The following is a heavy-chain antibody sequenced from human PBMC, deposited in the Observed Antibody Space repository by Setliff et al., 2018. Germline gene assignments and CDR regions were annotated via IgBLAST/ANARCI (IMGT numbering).Heavy chain of an antibody. CDR1: GYTFTSYG. CDR3: ARGDFYYYFYMDV. CDR2: INAANGNT. J-gene: IGHJ6*03. V-gene: IGHV1-3*01. Sequence: ASVKVSCKASGYTFTSYGVHWVRQAPGQRLEWMGWINAANGNTKYSQKFQGRVTITTDESTSTAYMELSSLTSDDTAIYYCARGDFYYYFYMDVWGKGTTVTVSS.